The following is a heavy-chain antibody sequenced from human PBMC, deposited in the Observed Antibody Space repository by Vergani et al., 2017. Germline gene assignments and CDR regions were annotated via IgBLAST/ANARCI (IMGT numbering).Heavy chain of an antibody. V-gene: IGHV3-23*01. CDR3: AKVCGXTSCPYGGGAFDV. D-gene: IGHD2-2*01. J-gene: IGHJ3*01. Sequence: QLLESGGGFIQPGGSLRLSCAASGFTFNSYAMTWVRQAPGKGLEWVSGINNNGGSTYYVDSVKGRFTISRDNSKNTLYLQMTDLRAEDTATYYCAKVCGXTSCPYGGGAFDVWGHGTMVTVSS. CDR2: INNNGGST. CDR1: GFTFNSYA.